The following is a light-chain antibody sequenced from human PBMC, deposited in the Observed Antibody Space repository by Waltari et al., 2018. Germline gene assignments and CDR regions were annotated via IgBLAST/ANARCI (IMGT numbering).Light chain of an antibody. J-gene: IGKJ4*02. V-gene: IGKV3-20*01. CDR3: QQYGRRPPT. Sequence: TPFPEALSSASAGRSAPPCCTGTLSSNDHLSWYQQQPGQAPRLLIYGASRRATSVPARFSGSGSGTDFTLTISRLEPEDFAVYYCQQYGRRPPTFGEGVKLEIK. CDR2: GAS. CDR1: TLSSNDH.